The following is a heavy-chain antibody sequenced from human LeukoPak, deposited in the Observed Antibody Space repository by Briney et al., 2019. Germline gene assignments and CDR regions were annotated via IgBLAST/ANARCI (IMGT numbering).Heavy chain of an antibody. Sequence: SETLSLTCTVSGGSISSYYWSWIRQPPGKGLEWIGYIYYSGSTNYNPSLKSRVTISVDTSKNQFSLKLSSVTAADTAVYYCARDIAAPPRNAFDIWGQGTMVTVSS. CDR3: ARDIAAPPRNAFDI. D-gene: IGHD6-13*01. V-gene: IGHV4-59*01. CDR1: GGSISSYY. J-gene: IGHJ3*02. CDR2: IYYSGST.